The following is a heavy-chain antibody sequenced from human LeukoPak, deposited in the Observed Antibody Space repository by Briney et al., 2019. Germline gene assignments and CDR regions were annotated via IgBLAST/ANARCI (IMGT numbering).Heavy chain of an antibody. J-gene: IGHJ4*02. CDR1: GYTFTDYY. CDR2: ISPDSGGT. Sequence: GASVKVSCKASGYTFTDYYIHWVRQAPGQGLEWMGRISPDSGGTNYAQKFQGRVTITTDESTSTAYMELSSLRSEDTAVYYCLVLEPAGGRNYWGQGTLVTVSS. CDR3: LVLEPAGGRNY. V-gene: IGHV1-2*06. D-gene: IGHD2-15*01.